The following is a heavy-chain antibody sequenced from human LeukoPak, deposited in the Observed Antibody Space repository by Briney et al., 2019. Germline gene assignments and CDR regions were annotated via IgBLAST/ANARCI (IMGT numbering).Heavy chain of an antibody. CDR2: IIPILGIA. J-gene: IGHJ4*02. D-gene: IGHD4-23*01. CDR1: GGTFSSYA. V-gene: IGHV1-69*04. CDR3: AREPTVVTPYAGGHFDY. Sequence: SVKVSCKASGGTFSSYAISWVRQAPGQGLEWMGRIIPILGIANYAQKFQGRVTITADKSTSTAYMELSSLRSEDTAVYYCAREPTVVTPYAGGHFDYWGQGTLVTVSS.